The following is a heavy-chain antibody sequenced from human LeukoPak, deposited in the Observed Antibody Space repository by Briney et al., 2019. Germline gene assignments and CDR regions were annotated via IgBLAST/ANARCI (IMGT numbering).Heavy chain of an antibody. D-gene: IGHD3-22*01. CDR2: ISGSGGST. V-gene: IGHV3-23*01. Sequence: PGGSLRLSCAASGFTFSSYAMSWVRQAPGKGLEWVSAISGSGGSTYYADSVKGRFTITRDNSENTLYLQMNSLRAEDTAVYYCAKGHYDSSGYYYERDAFDIWGQGTMVTVSS. CDR1: GFTFSSYA. CDR3: AKGHYDSSGYYYERDAFDI. J-gene: IGHJ3*02.